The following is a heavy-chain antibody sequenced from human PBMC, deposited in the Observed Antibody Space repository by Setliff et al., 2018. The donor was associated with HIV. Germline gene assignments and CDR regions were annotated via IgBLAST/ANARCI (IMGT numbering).Heavy chain of an antibody. Sequence: SETLSLTCAVYGGSFSGYYWSWIRQPPGKGLEWIGEINHSGSTNYNPSLKSRVTISVDTSKNQFSLKLSSVTAADTAVYYCARGRSFDSSGYYYMYYYYYYMDVWGKGPRSPSP. CDR2: INHSGST. D-gene: IGHD3-22*01. J-gene: IGHJ6*03. CDR3: ARGRSFDSSGYYYMYYYYYYMDV. V-gene: IGHV4-34*01. CDR1: GGSFSGYY.